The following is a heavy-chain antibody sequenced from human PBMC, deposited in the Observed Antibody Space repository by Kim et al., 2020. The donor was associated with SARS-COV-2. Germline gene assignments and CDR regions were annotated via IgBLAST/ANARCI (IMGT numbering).Heavy chain of an antibody. Sequence: GGSLRLSCAAAGFTFDNYAMSWVRQAPGRGLEWVSAISGGGATTFYADSVKGRFAVSRDNSKNTLYLQMDSLRSEDTAVYFCAKTSGWLQSGTDSWGRGALVSVTS. CDR3: AKTSGWLQSGTDS. CDR1: GFTFDNYA. CDR2: ISGGGATT. D-gene: IGHD6-19*01. V-gene: IGHV3-23*01. J-gene: IGHJ4*02.